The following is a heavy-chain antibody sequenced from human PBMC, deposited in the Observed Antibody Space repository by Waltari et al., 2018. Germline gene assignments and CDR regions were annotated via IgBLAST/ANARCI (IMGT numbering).Heavy chain of an antibody. CDR2: INHSGST. V-gene: IGHV4-34*01. J-gene: IGHJ4*02. CDR3: ARARFLQAVYFDY. CDR1: GGSFSGYY. Sequence: QVQLQQWGAGLLKPSETLSLTCAVYGGSFSGYYWSWIRQPPGKGLEWIGEINHSGSTNYNPSLKSRVTISVDTSKNQFSLKLSSVTAADTAVYYCARARFLQAVYFDYLGQGTLVTVSS. D-gene: IGHD6-19*01.